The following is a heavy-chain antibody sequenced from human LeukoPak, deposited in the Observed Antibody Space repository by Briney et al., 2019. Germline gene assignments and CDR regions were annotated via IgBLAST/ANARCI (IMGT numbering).Heavy chain of an antibody. D-gene: IGHD3-9*01. CDR2: IYYSGST. V-gene: IGHV4-59*01. Sequence: ETLSLTCTVSGGSISSYYRSWIRQPPGKGLEWIGYIYYSGSTNYNPSLKSRVTISVDTSKNQFSLKLSSVTAADTAVYYCARSGSPGITISRMAFDIWGQGTMVTVSS. CDR1: GGSISSYY. J-gene: IGHJ3*02. CDR3: ARSGSPGITISRMAFDI.